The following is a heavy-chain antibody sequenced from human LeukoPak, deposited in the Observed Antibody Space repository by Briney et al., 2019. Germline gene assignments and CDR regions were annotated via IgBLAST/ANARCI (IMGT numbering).Heavy chain of an antibody. Sequence: PSETLSLTCSVSGGSLSPYYWSWIRQPPGKGLEWTGYIYYSGTTNYNPSLQSRVTISVATSKNQFSLKLSSVTAADTALYYCARDRASAGGFDYWGQGTLVTVSS. CDR3: ARDRASAGGFDY. V-gene: IGHV4-59*01. CDR2: IYYSGTT. D-gene: IGHD2-15*01. CDR1: GGSLSPYY. J-gene: IGHJ4*02.